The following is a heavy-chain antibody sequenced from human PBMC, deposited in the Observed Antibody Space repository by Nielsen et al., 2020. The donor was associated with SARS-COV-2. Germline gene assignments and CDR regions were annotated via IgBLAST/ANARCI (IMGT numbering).Heavy chain of an antibody. Sequence: WIRQPPGKGLEWVSYISSSGSTIYYADSVKGRFTISRDNAKNSLYLQMNSLRAEDTAVYYCARDPGCSSGWYRVLGWFDPWGQGTLVTVSS. D-gene: IGHD6-19*01. J-gene: IGHJ5*02. CDR3: ARDPGCSSGWYRVLGWFDP. V-gene: IGHV3-11*04. CDR2: ISSSGSTI.